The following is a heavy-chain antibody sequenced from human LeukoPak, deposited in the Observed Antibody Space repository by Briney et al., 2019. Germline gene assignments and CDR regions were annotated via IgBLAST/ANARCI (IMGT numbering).Heavy chain of an antibody. Sequence: ASVKVSCKASGYTFTGYYMHWVRQAPGRGLEWMGRINPNSGGTNYAQKFQGRVTMTRGTSISTAYMELSRLRSDDTAVYYCASEWELQGYDAFDIWGQGTMVTVSS. CDR1: GYTFTGYY. CDR2: INPNSGGT. CDR3: ASEWELQGYDAFDI. D-gene: IGHD1-26*01. V-gene: IGHV1-2*06. J-gene: IGHJ3*02.